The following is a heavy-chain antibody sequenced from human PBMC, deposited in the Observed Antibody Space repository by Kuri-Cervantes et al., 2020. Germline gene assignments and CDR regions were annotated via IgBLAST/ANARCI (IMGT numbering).Heavy chain of an antibody. Sequence: GESLKISCAAAGITFSSYSINWVRQAPGKGLGWVSYITRSSRIIYYADSVKGRFTISRDNAKNSLYLQMNSMRAEDSAVYYGAKQTGWDIRGVIFADAFDIWGQGTMVTVSS. CDR1: GITFSSYS. CDR3: AKQTGWDIRGVIFADAFDI. CDR2: ITRSSRII. D-gene: IGHD3-10*01. V-gene: IGHV3-48*01. J-gene: IGHJ3*02.